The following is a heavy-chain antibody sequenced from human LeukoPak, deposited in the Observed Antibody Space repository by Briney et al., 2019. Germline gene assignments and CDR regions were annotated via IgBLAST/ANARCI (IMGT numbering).Heavy chain of an antibody. CDR1: GGSISSYY. J-gene: IGHJ4*02. CDR2: IYYSGST. CDR3: VRAPPYYYDSSGYYYFDY. Sequence: PSETLPLTCTVSGGSISSYYWSWIRQPPGKGLEWIGYIYYSGSTNYNPSLKSRVTISVDTSKNQFSLKLSSVTAADTAVYYCVRAPPYYYDSSGYYYFDYWGQGTLVTVSS. V-gene: IGHV4-59*01. D-gene: IGHD3-22*01.